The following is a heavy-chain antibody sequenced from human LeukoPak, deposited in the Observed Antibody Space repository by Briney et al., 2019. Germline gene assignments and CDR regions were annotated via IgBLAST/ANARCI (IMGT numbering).Heavy chain of an antibody. CDR2: ISSNGGST. CDR3: ARPGIAAAGIWEIYFDY. CDR1: GYSFDDYA. V-gene: IGHV3-64*01. J-gene: IGHJ4*02. Sequence: GRSLRLSCAASGYSFDDYAMHWVRQAPGKGLEYVSAISSNGGSTYYANSVKGRFTISRDNSKNTLYLQMGSLRAEDMAVYYCARPGIAAAGIWEIYFDYWGQGTLVTVSS. D-gene: IGHD6-13*01.